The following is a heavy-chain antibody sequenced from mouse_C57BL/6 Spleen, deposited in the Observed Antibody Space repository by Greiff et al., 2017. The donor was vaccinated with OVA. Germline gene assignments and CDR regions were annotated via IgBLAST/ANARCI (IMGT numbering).Heavy chain of an antibody. CDR2: ISSGGSYT. J-gene: IGHJ2*01. CDR3: ARHQTGDFDY. D-gene: IGHD4-1*01. CDR1: GFTFSSYG. Sequence: EVMLVESGGDLVKPGGSLKLSCAASGFTFSSYGMSWVRQTPDKRLEWVATISSGGSYTYYPDSVKGRFTISRDNAKNTLYLQMSSLKSEDTAMYYCARHQTGDFDYWGQGTTLTVSS. V-gene: IGHV5-6*01.